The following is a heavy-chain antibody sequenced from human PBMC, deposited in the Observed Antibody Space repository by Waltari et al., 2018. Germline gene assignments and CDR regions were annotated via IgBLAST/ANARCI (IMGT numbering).Heavy chain of an antibody. J-gene: IGHJ4*02. CDR3: ARGDDEDY. D-gene: IGHD1-1*01. CDR2: MSPVSGGT. CDR1: GYTFSGDF. V-gene: IGHV1-2*06. Sequence: QAQLVQSGAEVQKPGAPVKVACKASGYTFSGDFINWVRQAPGQGLEWVGRMSPVSGGTNFAQNFQGRVIMTRDTSINTAYMELISLRSDDTAVYYCARGDDEDYWGQGTLVTVSS.